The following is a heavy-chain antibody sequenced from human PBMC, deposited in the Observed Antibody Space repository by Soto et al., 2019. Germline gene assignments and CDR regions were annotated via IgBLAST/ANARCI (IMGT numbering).Heavy chain of an antibody. CDR3: ARGATAILNKWFDP. D-gene: IGHD2-2*02. Sequence: SETLSLTCAVYGGSFSGYYWSWIRQPPGKGLEWIGEINHSGSTNYNPSLKSRVTISVDTSKNQFSLKLSSVTAADTAVYYCARGATAILNKWFDPWGQGTLVT. J-gene: IGHJ5*02. CDR1: GGSFSGYY. V-gene: IGHV4-34*01. CDR2: INHSGST.